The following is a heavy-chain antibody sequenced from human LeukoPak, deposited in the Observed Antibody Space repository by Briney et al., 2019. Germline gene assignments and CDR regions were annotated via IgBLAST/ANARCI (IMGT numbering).Heavy chain of an antibody. J-gene: IGHJ6*02. Sequence: LRLSCAASGFTXXSYAMHWVREAPGKGLEWVAVISYDGSNKYYADSVKGRFTISRDNSKNTLYLQMNSLRAEDTAVYYCAREASFYGMDVWGQGTTVTVSS. CDR2: ISYDGSNK. CDR1: GFTXXSYA. CDR3: AREASFYGMDV. V-gene: IGHV3-30-3*01.